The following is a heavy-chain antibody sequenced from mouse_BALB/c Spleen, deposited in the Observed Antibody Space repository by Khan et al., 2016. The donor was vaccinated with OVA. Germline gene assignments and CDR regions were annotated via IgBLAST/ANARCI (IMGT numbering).Heavy chain of an antibody. CDR1: GYSFTSYY. J-gene: IGHJ3*01. CDR2: IDPFSGGA. Sequence: IQLVQSGPELMKPGSSVKISCKASGYSFTSYYIHWVMQSHGKSLEWIGYIDPFSGGATYNQKFKGKATLTVDKSSSTAYIHLSNLTSEDSAVYFCTRHGYVAWFTYWGQGTLVTVSA. D-gene: IGHD2-2*01. CDR3: TRHGYVAWFTY. V-gene: IGHV1S135*01.